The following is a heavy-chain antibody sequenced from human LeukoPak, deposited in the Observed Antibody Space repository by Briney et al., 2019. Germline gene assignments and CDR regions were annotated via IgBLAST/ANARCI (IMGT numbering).Heavy chain of an antibody. CDR2: ISSNGGST. D-gene: IGHD6-19*01. J-gene: IGHJ5*02. CDR3: VKDLAVAGFTNWFDP. V-gene: IGHV3-64D*06. CDR1: GFTFSSYA. Sequence: GGSLRLSCSASGFTFSSYAMHWVRQAPGKGLEYVSTISSNGGSTHYADSVKGRFTISRDNSKNTLYLQMSSLRAEDTAVYYCVKDLAVAGFTNWFDPWGQGTLVTVPS.